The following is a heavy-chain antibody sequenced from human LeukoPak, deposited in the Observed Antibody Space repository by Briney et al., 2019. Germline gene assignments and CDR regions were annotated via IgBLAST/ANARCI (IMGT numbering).Heavy chain of an antibody. CDR1: GYTFTSYD. V-gene: IGHV1-8*01. D-gene: IGHD6-19*01. Sequence: ASVKVSCKASGYTFTSYDINWVRQATGQGLEWMGWMNPNSGNTGYAQKFQGRATMTRNTSISTAYMELSSLRSEDTAVYYCARTYSSGWYYWAKFGYFDYWGQGTLVTVSS. CDR3: ARTYSSGWYYWAKFGYFDY. CDR2: MNPNSGNT. J-gene: IGHJ4*02.